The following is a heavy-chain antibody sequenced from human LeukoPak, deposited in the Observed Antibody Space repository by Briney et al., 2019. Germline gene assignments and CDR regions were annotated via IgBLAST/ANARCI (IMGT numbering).Heavy chain of an antibody. J-gene: IGHJ4*02. CDR2: ISYSGST. CDR3: ARLYDSSGYYYPFDY. V-gene: IGHV4-59*08. CDR1: GGSISSYY. Sequence: SETLSLTCTVSGGSISSYYWNWIRQPPGKGLEWIGYISYSGSTNYNPSLKSRVTISVDTSKNQFSLKLSSVTAADTAVYYCARLYDSSGYYYPFDYWGQGTLVTVSS. D-gene: IGHD3-22*01.